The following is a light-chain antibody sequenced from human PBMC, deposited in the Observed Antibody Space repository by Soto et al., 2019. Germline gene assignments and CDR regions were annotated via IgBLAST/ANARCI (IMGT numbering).Light chain of an antibody. Sequence: DIEMTQSPSSLSASVGDRVTITCRASQGISTYLAWFQQKPGKAPKSLIYDASSLQSGVPSKFSDSGSGTDFTLTISSLQPEDFATYYCQQYNSYPLTFGGGTKVEIK. V-gene: IGKV1-16*02. CDR3: QQYNSYPLT. CDR2: DAS. J-gene: IGKJ4*01. CDR1: QGISTY.